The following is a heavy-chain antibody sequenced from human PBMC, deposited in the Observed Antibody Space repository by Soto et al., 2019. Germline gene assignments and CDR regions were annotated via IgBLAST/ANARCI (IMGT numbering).Heavy chain of an antibody. Sequence: QLQLQESGPGLVKPSETLSLTCTVSGGSISSSSYYWGWIRQPPGKGLQWIGNIHDVGSPYYNPSLKSRVTISVDTSKTRFSLRLSSVTAADTAVYYCARLGLPSYGRAAYWGQGTLVTVSS. V-gene: IGHV4-39*01. CDR3: ARLGLPSYGRAAY. J-gene: IGHJ1*01. CDR2: IHDVGSP. D-gene: IGHD4-17*01. CDR1: GGSISSSSYY.